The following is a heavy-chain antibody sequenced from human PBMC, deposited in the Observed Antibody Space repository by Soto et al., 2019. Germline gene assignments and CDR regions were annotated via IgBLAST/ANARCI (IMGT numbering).Heavy chain of an antibody. V-gene: IGHV3-11*01. Sequence: GGSLRLSCAASGFTFSDYYVSWIRQAPGKGLEWVSYISSSGSTIYYADSVKGRFTISRDNAKNSLYLQMNSLRAEDTAVYYCARDNSSSWFYYYYGMDVWGQGTTVTVSS. D-gene: IGHD6-13*01. CDR3: ARDNSSSWFYYYYGMDV. CDR2: ISSSGSTI. CDR1: GFTFSDYY. J-gene: IGHJ6*02.